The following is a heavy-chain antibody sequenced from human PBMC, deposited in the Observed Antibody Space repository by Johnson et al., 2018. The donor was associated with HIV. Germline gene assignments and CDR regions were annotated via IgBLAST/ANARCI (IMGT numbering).Heavy chain of an antibody. V-gene: IGHV3-15*01. CDR2: IRSKAYGGTT. CDR1: GFTFSDYY. CDR3: TTDMEQQQLAYDAFDI. Sequence: VQLVESGGGLVKPGGSLRLSCAASGFTFSDYYVSWVRQAPGKGLEWVGRIRSKAYGGTTEYDASVKGRFTISRDDSKNTLYLQMNSMKTEDTAVYYCTTDMEQQQLAYDAFDIWGQGTMVTVSS. D-gene: IGHD6-13*01. J-gene: IGHJ3*02.